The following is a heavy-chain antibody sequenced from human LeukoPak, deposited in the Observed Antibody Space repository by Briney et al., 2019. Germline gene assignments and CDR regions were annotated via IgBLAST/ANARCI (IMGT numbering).Heavy chain of an antibody. CDR2: IYTSGST. J-gene: IGHJ5*02. V-gene: IGHV4-4*07. CDR3: ARVKDYYDSSGPDWFDP. CDR1: GGSISSYY. Sequence: SETLSLTCTVSGGSISSYYWSWIRQPAGKGLEWIGRIYTSGSTNYNPSLKSRVTMSVDTSKNQFSLKLSSVTAADTAVYYCARVKDYYDSSGPDWFDPWGQGTLVTVSS. D-gene: IGHD3-22*01.